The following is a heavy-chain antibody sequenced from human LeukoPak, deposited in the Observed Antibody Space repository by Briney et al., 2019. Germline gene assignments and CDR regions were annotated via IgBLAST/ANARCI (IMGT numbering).Heavy chain of an antibody. CDR1: GFTFSSYS. V-gene: IGHV3-21*01. CDR3: AKGSGRITIFGVETMGDFDY. D-gene: IGHD3-3*01. Sequence: GGSLRLSCAASGFTFSSYSMNWVRQAPGKGLEWVSSIGSSSSYIYYADSVKGRFTISRDNSKNTLYLQMNSLRAEDTAVYYCAKGSGRITIFGVETMGDFDYWGQGTLVTVSS. CDR2: IGSSSSYI. J-gene: IGHJ4*02.